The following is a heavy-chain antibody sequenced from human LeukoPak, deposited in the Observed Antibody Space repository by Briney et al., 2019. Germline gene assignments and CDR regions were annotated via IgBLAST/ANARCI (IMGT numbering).Heavy chain of an antibody. CDR1: GGSLSDSY. CDR3: ARVIGSDTRDYYLGY. Sequence: PSETLSLACAVYGGSLSDSYGSWIRQSPGEGCEWIGEIKSRGTTNWIGETKHSESTHSTPSLRSRVTISADTSKNQFSLKLPSVTAADTAVYYCARVIGSDTRDYYLGYWGEGTLVTVHS. CDR2: TKHSEST. J-gene: IGHJ4*02. D-gene: IGHD2-2*01. V-gene: IGHV4-34*01.